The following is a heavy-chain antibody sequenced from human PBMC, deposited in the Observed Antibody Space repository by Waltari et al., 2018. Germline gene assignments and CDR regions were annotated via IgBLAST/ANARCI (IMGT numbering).Heavy chain of an antibody. V-gene: IGHV3-7*01. Sequence: EVQLVESGGGLVQPGGSLRLSCDASGFTFSSHWISWVRQAPGKGLEWVDNINQDGSEKYYVDTVKGRFTISRDNAKNSLYLQMNSLRVEDTAVYYCARVGGGERLDAFDIWGQGTMVTVSS. CDR2: INQDGSEK. CDR1: GFTFSSHW. D-gene: IGHD6-25*01. J-gene: IGHJ3*02. CDR3: ARVGGGERLDAFDI.